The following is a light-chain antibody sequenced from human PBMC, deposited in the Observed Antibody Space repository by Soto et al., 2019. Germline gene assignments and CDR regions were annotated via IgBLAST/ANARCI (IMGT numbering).Light chain of an antibody. CDR1: QSVSSY. CDR3: PKYGSSQGT. Sequence: EVVLTQSPGTLSLSPGERATLSCRASQSVSSYIAWYQQKPGQAPRLLISGASSRATGIPDRFSGSGSGTDFNLTISRLEPEDFAVNYCPKYGSSQGTLGGGIKVKIK. V-gene: IGKV3-20*01. CDR2: GAS. J-gene: IGKJ4*01.